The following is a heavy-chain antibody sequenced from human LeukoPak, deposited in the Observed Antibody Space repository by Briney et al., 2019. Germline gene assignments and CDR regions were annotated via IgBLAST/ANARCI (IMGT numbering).Heavy chain of an antibody. D-gene: IGHD2-2*01. V-gene: IGHV3-49*04. CDR3: TRADIVVVPAAIQKTTYNWFDP. CDR1: GFTFSSYA. CDR2: IRSKAYGGTT. J-gene: IGHJ5*02. Sequence: GGSLRLSCAASGFTFSSYAMSWVRQAPGKGLEWVGFIRSKAYGGTTEYAASVKGRFTISRDDSKSIAYLQMNSLKTEDTAVYYCTRADIVVVPAAIQKTTYNWFDPWGQGTLVTVSS.